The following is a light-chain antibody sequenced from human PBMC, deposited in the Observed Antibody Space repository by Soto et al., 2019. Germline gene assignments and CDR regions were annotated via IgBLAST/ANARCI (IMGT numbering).Light chain of an antibody. CDR1: SSDVGSHNL. CDR2: EVT. V-gene: IGLV2-23*02. CDR3: CSYAGNVI. J-gene: IGLJ2*01. Sequence: QSALTQPASVSGSPGQSITISCTGTSSDVGSHNLVSWYQQHPGKAPKLMIYEVTKRPSGVSNRFSGSKAGNTASLTISGLQSEDEGDYHCCSYAGNVIFGGGTKVTVL.